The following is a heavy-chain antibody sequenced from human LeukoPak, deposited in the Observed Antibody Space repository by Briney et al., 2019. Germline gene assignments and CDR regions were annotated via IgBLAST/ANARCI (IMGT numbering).Heavy chain of an antibody. CDR2: IYYSRST. V-gene: IGHV4-59*01. D-gene: IGHD5-24*01. CDR3: AREDGDRYNSFFDY. Sequence: SETLSLTCTVSGGSISSYYWSWIRQAPGKGLEWIGYIYYSRSTNYNPSLKSRVTISVDTSKNQFSLKLSSVTAADTAVYYCAREDGDRYNSFFDYWGQGTLVTVSS. J-gene: IGHJ4*02. CDR1: GGSISSYY.